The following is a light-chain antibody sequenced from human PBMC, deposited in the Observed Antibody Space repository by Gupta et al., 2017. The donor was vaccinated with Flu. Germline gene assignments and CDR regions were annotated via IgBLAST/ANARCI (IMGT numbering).Light chain of an antibody. CDR1: NSGVGGYNY. J-gene: IGLJ1*01. V-gene: IGLV2-14*01. CDR2: EVS. Sequence: ITISCTGTNSGVGGYNYVCWYHQSPDQAPKHLIYEVSNRHSGVTSRFSGSKSGTTASLTSARLQAEDEADYYWRSDASTSTPYVFGSGTKVTVL. CDR3: RSDASTSTPYV.